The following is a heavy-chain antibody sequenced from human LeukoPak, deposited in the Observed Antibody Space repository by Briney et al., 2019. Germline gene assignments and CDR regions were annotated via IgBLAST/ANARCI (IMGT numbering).Heavy chain of an antibody. D-gene: IGHD6-19*01. J-gene: IGHJ4*02. CDR2: ISYDGSNK. Sequence: GGSLRLSCAASGFTFSSYAIHWVRQAPGKGLEWVTLISYDGSNKYYADSVKGRFTISRDNSKNTLYLQMNSLRPEDTAVYYCARDRAVAGLLDYWGQGTLVTVSS. V-gene: IGHV3-30-3*01. CDR1: GFTFSSYA. CDR3: ARDRAVAGLLDY.